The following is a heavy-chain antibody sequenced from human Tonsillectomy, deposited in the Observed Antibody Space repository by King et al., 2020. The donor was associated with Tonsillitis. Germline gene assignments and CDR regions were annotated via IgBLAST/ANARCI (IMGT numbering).Heavy chain of an antibody. J-gene: IGHJ4*02. D-gene: IGHD6-19*01. CDR3: AKDPWTAYSGGWPWD. CDR1: GFTFSSYD. Sequence: VQLVESGGGVVQPGRSLRLSCAASGFTFSSYDMHWVRKAPGKGLEWVAVISYDGSNKYYGDSVKGRFTISRDNSKNTLYLQMNSLRAEDTAVYYCAKDPWTAYSGGWPWDWGEGTLVSASS. CDR2: ISYDGSNK. V-gene: IGHV3-30*18.